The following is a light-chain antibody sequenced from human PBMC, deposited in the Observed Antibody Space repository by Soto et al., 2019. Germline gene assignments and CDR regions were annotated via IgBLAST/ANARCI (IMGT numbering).Light chain of an antibody. CDR2: AAS. V-gene: IGKV1-39*01. CDR1: HNIDKY. CDR3: QQSYDHPLT. J-gene: IGKJ5*01. Sequence: DIQMTQSPSSLSASVGDRVSITCRASHNIDKYLNWFQQKPGEAPNLLIYAASNLHSGVPSRFSASGSGTDFILTINSLQPEDFATYYCQQSYDHPLTFGQGTRLEIK.